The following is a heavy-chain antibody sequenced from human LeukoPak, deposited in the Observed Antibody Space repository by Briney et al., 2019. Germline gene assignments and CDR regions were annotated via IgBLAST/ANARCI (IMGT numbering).Heavy chain of an antibody. CDR3: ARDGGAGYNQIDF. CDR2: VSHDGIQT. CDR1: GFTFSNYA. V-gene: IGHV3-30-3*01. J-gene: IGHJ4*02. Sequence: GGSLRLSCAASGFTFSNYAMHWVRQGLVKGLESMAVVSHDGIQTYYADSVKGRFTISRDNSKSTLFLQMNSLRAEDTAVYYCARDGGAGYNQIDFWGQGTLVTVSS. D-gene: IGHD5-24*01.